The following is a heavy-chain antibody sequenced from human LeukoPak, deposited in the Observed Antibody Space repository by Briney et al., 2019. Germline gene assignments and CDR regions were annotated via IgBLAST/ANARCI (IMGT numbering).Heavy chain of an antibody. Sequence: PSQTLSLTCTVSGGSISSGDYYWSWIRQPPGKGLEWIGYIYYSGNNYYNPSLNSRVTISVDTSNNQFSLKLSSVTAADTAVYYCARSFGTTCYNCYYYYYYMDVWGKGTTVTVSS. V-gene: IGHV4-30-4*08. CDR1: GGSISSGDYY. CDR3: ARSFGTTCYNCYYYYYYMDV. J-gene: IGHJ6*03. CDR2: IYYSGNN. D-gene: IGHD2-2*02.